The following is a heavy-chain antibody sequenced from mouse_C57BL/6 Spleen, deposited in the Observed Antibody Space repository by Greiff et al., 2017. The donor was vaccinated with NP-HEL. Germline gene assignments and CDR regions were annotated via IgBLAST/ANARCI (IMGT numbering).Heavy chain of an antibody. D-gene: IGHD1-1*01. CDR1: GYTFTSYG. Sequence: VQLQQSGAELARPGASVKLSCKASGYTFTSYGISWVKQRTGQGLEWIGEIYPRSGNTYYNEKFKGKVTLTAGKSTSTAYMELRSLTSEDSAFYFCARSITTVVASEDYYAMDYWGQGTSVTVSS. V-gene: IGHV1-81*01. CDR3: ARSITTVVASEDYYAMDY. CDR2: IYPRSGNT. J-gene: IGHJ4*01.